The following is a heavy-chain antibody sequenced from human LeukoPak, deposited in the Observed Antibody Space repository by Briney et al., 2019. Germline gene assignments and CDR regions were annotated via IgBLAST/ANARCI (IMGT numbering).Heavy chain of an antibody. Sequence: GGSLRLSCEASRFTFSGYSMNWVRQAPGKGLEWVSYISESSSHTYNADSVKGRFTISRDNAKNSLYLQMNSLRVEDTGIYYCARDRAVKARIGGMDVWGQGTTVIVSS. D-gene: IGHD5-24*01. J-gene: IGHJ6*02. CDR2: ISESSSHT. CDR3: ARDRAVKARIGGMDV. V-gene: IGHV3-21*06. CDR1: RFTFSGYS.